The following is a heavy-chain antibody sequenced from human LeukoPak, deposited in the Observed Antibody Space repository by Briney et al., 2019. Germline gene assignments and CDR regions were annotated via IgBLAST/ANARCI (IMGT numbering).Heavy chain of an antibody. D-gene: IGHD2-2*01. J-gene: IGHJ3*02. Sequence: GGSLRLSCAASGFTSSSYGMHWVRQAPGKGLEWVAFIRYDGSNKYYADSVKGRFTISRDNSKDTLYLQMNSLRAEDTAVYYCAKIRSNLGYCSSTSCRGDAFDIWGQGTMVTVSS. CDR2: IRYDGSNK. V-gene: IGHV3-30*02. CDR1: GFTSSSYG. CDR3: AKIRSNLGYCSSTSCRGDAFDI.